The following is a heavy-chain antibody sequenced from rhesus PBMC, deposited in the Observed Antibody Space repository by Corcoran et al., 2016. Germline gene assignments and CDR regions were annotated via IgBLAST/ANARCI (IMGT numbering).Heavy chain of an antibody. CDR3: TVYRVI. CDR1: GFTFSNYD. V-gene: IGHV3S16*01. D-gene: IGHD1-1-1*01. Sequence: EVQLVESGGGLIQPGGSLRLSCVASGFTFSNYDVFWVRQAPGKGLWGVSPITTTSTYIYFADSVRGRFTISRDNAKNSLSLQMSSLRAEDTAVYYCTVYRVIWGQGVPVTVSS. CDR2: ITTTSTYI. J-gene: IGHJ4*01.